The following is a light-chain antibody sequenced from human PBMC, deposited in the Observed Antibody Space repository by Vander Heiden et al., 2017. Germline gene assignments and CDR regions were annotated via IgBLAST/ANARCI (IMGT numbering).Light chain of an antibody. CDR2: GAS. CDR1: QSVSSGY. J-gene: IGKJ4*01. V-gene: IGKV3-20*01. Sequence: EHVLTQSPGTLSLSPGERAILSCRASQSVSSGYLAWYQQKPGQAPRLLIYGASSRATGIPDRFSGSGSGTDFTLTIRRLEPEDFAVYYCHQYGSSPVTFGGGTKVEIK. CDR3: HQYGSSPVT.